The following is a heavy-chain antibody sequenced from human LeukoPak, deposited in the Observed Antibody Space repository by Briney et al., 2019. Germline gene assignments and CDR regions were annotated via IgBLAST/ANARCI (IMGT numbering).Heavy chain of an antibody. CDR2: INHSGST. J-gene: IGHJ6*03. CDR1: GGSFSGYY. D-gene: IGHD2-15*01. CDR3: ARKTGYCSGGSCYRGIVYYYYYMDV. V-gene: IGHV4-34*01. Sequence: SETLSLTCAVYGGSFSGYYWSWIRQPPGKGLEWIGEINHSGSTNYNPSLKSRVTISVDTSKNQFSLKLSCVTAADTAVYYCARKTGYCSGGSCYRGIVYYYYYMDVWGKGTTVTVSS.